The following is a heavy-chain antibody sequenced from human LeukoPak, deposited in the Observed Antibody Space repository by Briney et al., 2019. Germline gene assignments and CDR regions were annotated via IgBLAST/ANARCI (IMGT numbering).Heavy chain of an antibody. CDR1: GFTFSNAW. D-gene: IGHD1-1*01. CDR2: IKSKTDGGTT. CDR3: TTEAGTTDGHYYYGMDV. Sequence: GGSLRLSCAASGFTFSNAWMNWVRQAPGKGLEWVGRIKSKTDGGTTDYAAPVKGRFTISRDDSKNTLYLQMNSLKTEDTAVYYCTTEAGTTDGHYYYGMDVWGQGTTVTVSS. J-gene: IGHJ6*02. V-gene: IGHV3-15*07.